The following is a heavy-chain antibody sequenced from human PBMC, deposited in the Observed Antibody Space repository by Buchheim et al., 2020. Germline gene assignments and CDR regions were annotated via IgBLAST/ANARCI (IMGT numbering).Heavy chain of an antibody. D-gene: IGHD6-25*01. CDR3: ARPSRSGDPYYFNY. Sequence: QVQLQESGPGLVMPSQTLSLTCTVSGASISSGGYYWSWIRHHPGKGLEWIGYIYYSGSTSYNPSLRSRVTISLDTSKNQFSLKLSSVTAADTAVYYCARPSRSGDPYYFNYWGQGT. J-gene: IGHJ4*02. CDR2: IYYSGST. CDR1: GASISSGGYY. V-gene: IGHV4-31*03.